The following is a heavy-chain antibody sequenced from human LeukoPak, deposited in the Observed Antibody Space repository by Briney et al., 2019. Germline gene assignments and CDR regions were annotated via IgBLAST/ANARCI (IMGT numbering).Heavy chain of an antibody. J-gene: IGHJ4*02. V-gene: IGHV3-48*03. Sequence: PGGSLRLSCAASGFTFSSYEMNWVRQAPGKGLEWVSYISSSGSTIYYADSVKGRFTISRDNAKNSLYLQMNSLRAEDTAVYYCARGDYYYDSSGYPGDYWGQGTLVTVSS. D-gene: IGHD3-22*01. CDR2: ISSSGSTI. CDR3: ARGDYYYDSSGYPGDY. CDR1: GFTFSSYE.